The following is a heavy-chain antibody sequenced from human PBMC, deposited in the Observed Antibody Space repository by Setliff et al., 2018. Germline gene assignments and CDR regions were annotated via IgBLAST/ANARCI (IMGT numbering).Heavy chain of an antibody. CDR3: ATPDYGGNSWSFDY. CDR1: GGSVSATSYY. V-gene: IGHV4-39*07. D-gene: IGHD4-17*01. J-gene: IGHJ4*02. CDR2: IYYTGRA. Sequence: SETLSLTCTVSGGSVSATSYYWGWIRQPPGKGLECIGSIYYTGRAYYNPSLGSRVTISVDTSKNQFSLKLNSVTAADTAVYYCATPDYGGNSWSFDYWGQGTLVTVSS.